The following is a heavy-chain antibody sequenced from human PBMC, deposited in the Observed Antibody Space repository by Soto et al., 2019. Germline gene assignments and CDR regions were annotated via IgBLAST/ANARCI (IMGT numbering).Heavy chain of an antibody. D-gene: IGHD4-17*01. Sequence: GGSLRLSCAASGFTFSSYGMHWVRQAPGKGLEWVAVIWYDGSNKYYADSVKGRVTISRDNSKNTLYLQMNSLRAGDTAVYYCARDKLTVTTSSFDYWGQGTLVTVSS. CDR3: ARDKLTVTTSSFDY. CDR2: IWYDGSNK. CDR1: GFTFSSYG. J-gene: IGHJ4*02. V-gene: IGHV3-33*01.